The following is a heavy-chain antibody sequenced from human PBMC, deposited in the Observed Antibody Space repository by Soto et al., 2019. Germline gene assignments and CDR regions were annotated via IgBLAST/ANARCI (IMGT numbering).Heavy chain of an antibody. CDR2: IVVSGDTT. Sequence: EVQLLESGGGLVQPGGSLRLSCAASGFTFSSYAMSWVRQAPGKGLEWVSAIVVSGDTTYYADSVKGRFTISRDNSKNTLYLQMGSLRAEETAVYYCAKVRRFGELRSLYWGQGTLVTVSS. CDR1: GFTFSSYA. J-gene: IGHJ4*02. CDR3: AKVRRFGELRSLY. D-gene: IGHD3-10*01. V-gene: IGHV3-23*01.